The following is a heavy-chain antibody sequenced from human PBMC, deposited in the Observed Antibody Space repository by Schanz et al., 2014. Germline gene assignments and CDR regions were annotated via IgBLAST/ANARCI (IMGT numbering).Heavy chain of an antibody. V-gene: IGHV3-64*04. CDR1: GFTFSTFA. CDR3: ARWFLIRGVILDS. J-gene: IGHJ4*02. CDR2: ISNNGDST. Sequence: VQLLESGGGLVQPGGSLRLSCSASGFTFSTFAMHWVRQAPGKGLEYISAISNNGDSTYYADSVKGRFTISRDNSRDTVYLQMNSLRADDTAMYYCARWFLIRGVILDSWGQGTLXTVSS. D-gene: IGHD3-10*01.